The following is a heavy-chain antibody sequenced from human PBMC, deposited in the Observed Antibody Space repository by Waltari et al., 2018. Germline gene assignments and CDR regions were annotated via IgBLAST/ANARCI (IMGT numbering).Heavy chain of an antibody. CDR2: IKQDGSAK. CDR1: GFTFSSYW. D-gene: IGHD5-12*01. CDR3: ARAVDVADY. V-gene: IGHV3-7*01. Sequence: EIPVVESGGGLVQPGGSLRLSCGASGFTFSSYWMSWVRQAPGKGLEWVANIKQDGSAKFYLDSVKGRFTISRDNAKNTLYLQMNSLRAEDTALYYCARAVDVADYWGQGTLVTVSS. J-gene: IGHJ4*02.